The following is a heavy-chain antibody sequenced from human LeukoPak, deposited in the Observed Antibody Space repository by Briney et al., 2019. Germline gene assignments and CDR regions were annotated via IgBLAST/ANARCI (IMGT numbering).Heavy chain of an antibody. CDR2: ISSSSTI. J-gene: IGHJ6*03. V-gene: IGHV3-48*01. Sequence: PGGSLRLSCAASGFTFSSYSMNWVRQAPGKGLEWVSYISSSSTIYYADSVKGRFTISRDNAKNSLYLQMNSLRTEDTALYYCAKSGYYYYMDVWGKGTTVTVSS. CDR3: AKSGYYYYMDV. CDR1: GFTFSSYS. D-gene: IGHD6-25*01.